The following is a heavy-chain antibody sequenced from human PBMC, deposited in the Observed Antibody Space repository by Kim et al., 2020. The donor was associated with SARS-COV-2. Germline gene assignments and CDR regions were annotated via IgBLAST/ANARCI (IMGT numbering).Heavy chain of an antibody. Sequence: GESLKISCKGSGYSFTSYWISWVRQMPGKGLEWVGRIDPSDSYTNYSPSFQGHVTISADKSISTAYLQWSSLKASDTAMYYRARQPHYGGKSNYFDYWGQGTLVTVSS. CDR1: GYSFTSYW. CDR3: ARQPHYGGKSNYFDY. V-gene: IGHV5-10-1*01. J-gene: IGHJ4*02. CDR2: IDPSDSYT. D-gene: IGHD4-17*01.